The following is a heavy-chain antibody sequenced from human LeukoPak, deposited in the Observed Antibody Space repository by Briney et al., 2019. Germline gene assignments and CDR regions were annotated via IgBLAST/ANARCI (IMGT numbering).Heavy chain of an antibody. J-gene: IGHJ4*02. Sequence: KTSETLSLTCTVSGGSISSYYWSWIRQPPGKGLEWIGYIYYSGTTNYNSSLKSRVTISVDTSKNQFSLKLSSVTAADTAVYYCARGVYIAAAQYAYWGQGTLVTVSS. V-gene: IGHV4-59*01. CDR2: IYYSGTT. D-gene: IGHD6-13*01. CDR1: GGSISSYY. CDR3: ARGVYIAAAQYAY.